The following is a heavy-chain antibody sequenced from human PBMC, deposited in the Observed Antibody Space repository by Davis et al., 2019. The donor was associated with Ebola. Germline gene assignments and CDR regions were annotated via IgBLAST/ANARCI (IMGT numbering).Heavy chain of an antibody. CDR1: GGSIGYNSYY. D-gene: IGHD2-2*01. CDR3: ARHPTLSTFDY. J-gene: IGHJ4*02. CDR2: IYYSGST. Sequence: PSETLSLTCSVSGGSIGYNSYYWXXLRHXPSSXXXLIVRIYYSGSTYNNPSLKSRVTISVDTSKNQFSLKLNSVTAADAAVYYCARHPTLSTFDYWGQGTLVTVSS. V-gene: IGHV4-39*01.